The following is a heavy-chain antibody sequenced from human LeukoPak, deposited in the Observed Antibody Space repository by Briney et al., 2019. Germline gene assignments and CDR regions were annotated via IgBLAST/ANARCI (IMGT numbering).Heavy chain of an antibody. V-gene: IGHV4-59*12. Sequence: SETLSLTCTVSGGSISSYQWSWIRQSPGKGLEWIGNIYYSGSANYNPSLQSRVIISVDTSKNQFSLKLSSVTAADTAVYYCARVVGYYDSSGYYATGDDAFDIWGQGTMVTVSS. CDR1: GGSISSYQ. J-gene: IGHJ3*02. CDR2: IYYSGSA. CDR3: ARVVGYYDSSGYYATGDDAFDI. D-gene: IGHD3-22*01.